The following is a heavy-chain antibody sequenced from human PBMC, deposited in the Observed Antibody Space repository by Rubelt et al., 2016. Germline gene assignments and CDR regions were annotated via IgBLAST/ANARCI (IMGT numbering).Heavy chain of an antibody. CDR3: AGRVDMTSDTTPGSWFDP. CDR1: GGSITSSSYY. J-gene: IGHJ5*02. CDR2: INHSGNS. V-gene: IGHV4-39*07. D-gene: IGHD4-17*01. Sequence: QLQLQESGPGLVKPSETLSLTCTISGGSITSSSYYWGWIRQPPGKGLEWIGEINHSGNSNYNPSLQSRVTISLDTSENQFSRRLSSGTAAETAGYYCAGRVDMTSDTTPGSWFDPWGHGTQVTVFS.